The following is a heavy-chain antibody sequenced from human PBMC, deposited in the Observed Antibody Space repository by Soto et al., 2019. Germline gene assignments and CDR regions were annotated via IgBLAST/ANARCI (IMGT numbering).Heavy chain of an antibody. D-gene: IGHD2-15*01. J-gene: IGHJ4*02. V-gene: IGHV3-74*01. CDR2: INSDGSST. Sequence: EVQLVESGGGLVQPGGSLRLPCAASGFTFSSYWMHWVRQAPGKGLVWVSRINSDGSSTVYADSVKGRFTISRDNAKNTLYLQMNSLRAEDTAVYYCARVYCSGGSCYSVDYWGQGTLVTVSS. CDR1: GFTFSSYW. CDR3: ARVYCSGGSCYSVDY.